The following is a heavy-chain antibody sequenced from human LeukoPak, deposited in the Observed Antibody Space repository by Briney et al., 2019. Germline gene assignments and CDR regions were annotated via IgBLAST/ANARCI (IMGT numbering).Heavy chain of an antibody. V-gene: IGHV4-61*01. CDR2: IYYSGSS. CDR3: ARVPISLYYFDY. Sequence: SETLSLTCTVSGGSVSSGSYYWPWIRQPPGKGLEWIGYIYYSGSSNYNPSLKSRVTISVDTSKNQFSMKLSSVTASDTAVYYCARVPISLYYFDYWGQGILVTVSS. J-gene: IGHJ4*02. CDR1: GGSVSSGSYY. D-gene: IGHD1-1*01.